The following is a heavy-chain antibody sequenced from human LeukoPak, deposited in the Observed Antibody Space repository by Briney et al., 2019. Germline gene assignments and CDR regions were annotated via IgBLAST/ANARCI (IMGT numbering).Heavy chain of an antibody. Sequence: GASVKVSCKASGYTFDDEYIHWVRQAPGLGLEWMGWINPKNGGANYAQRFQGRVTMTRDTSISTAHMELRRLKSDDSAVYYCARRVQKLVGTNWFDPWGQGTLVTVSS. J-gene: IGHJ5*02. CDR3: ARRVQKLVGTNWFDP. CDR2: INPKNGGA. D-gene: IGHD1-26*01. V-gene: IGHV1-2*02. CDR1: GYTFDDEY.